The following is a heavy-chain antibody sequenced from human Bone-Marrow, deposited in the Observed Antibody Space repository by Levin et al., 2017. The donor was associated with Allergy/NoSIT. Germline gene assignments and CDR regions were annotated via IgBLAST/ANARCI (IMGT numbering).Heavy chain of an antibody. CDR3: ASLSYYYGAGTHPDEDY. Sequence: NASETLSLTCSVSGASITSGDHYWSWIRQSPGKGLEWIGYIYYSGSTYYNPSLMTRITISLDPTKNHFSLKFRSVTVAATAVYYCASLSYYYGAGTHPDEDYWGQGALVIVSS. D-gene: IGHD3-10*01. J-gene: IGHJ4*02. V-gene: IGHV4-30-4*01. CDR2: IYYSGST. CDR1: GASITSGDHY.